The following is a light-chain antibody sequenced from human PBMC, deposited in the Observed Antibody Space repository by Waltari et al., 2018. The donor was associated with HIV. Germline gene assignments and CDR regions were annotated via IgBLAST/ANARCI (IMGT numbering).Light chain of an antibody. CDR2: SNH. CDR3: ASWDDSLNVML. V-gene: IGLV1-44*01. CDR1: ASNIGSNS. Sequence: QSVLTQPPSAPGTPGQRVTISCSGGASNIGSNSVSWYQQVPGTAPKLLSYSNHQRPSGVPERYSGSKSGTSASLAIYGLQSEDEADYYCASWDDSLNVMLFGGGTKLTV. J-gene: IGLJ2*01.